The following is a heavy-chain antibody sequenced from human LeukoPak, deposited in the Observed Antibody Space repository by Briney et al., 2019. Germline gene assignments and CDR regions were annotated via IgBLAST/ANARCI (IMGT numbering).Heavy chain of an antibody. CDR1: TGSIRKYH. CDR3: ARAGRYCSGGSCYHFDY. CDR2: IYTSGNT. J-gene: IGHJ4*02. V-gene: IGHV4-4*07. Sequence: PSETLSLTCTVSTGSIRKYHWSWIRQPAGKGLEWIGRIYTSGNTDYSPSLKTRVTMSVETSKNQVSLKLSSVTAADTAVYYCARAGRYCSGGSCYHFDYWGQGTRVTVSS. D-gene: IGHD2-15*01.